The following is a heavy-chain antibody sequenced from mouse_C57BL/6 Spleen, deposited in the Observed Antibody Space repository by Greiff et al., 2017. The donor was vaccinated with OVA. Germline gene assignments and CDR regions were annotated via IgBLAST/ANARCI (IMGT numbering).Heavy chain of an antibody. CDR1: GYTFTTYP. J-gene: IGHJ4*01. V-gene: IGHV1-47*01. CDR3: AREGNSYAMDY. Sequence: VKVVESGAELVKPGASVKMSCKASGYTFTTYPIEWMKQNHGKSLEWIGNFHPYNDDTKYNEKFKGKATLTVEKSSSTVYLELSRLTSDDSAVYYCAREGNSYAMDYWGQGTSVTVSS. D-gene: IGHD2-1*01. CDR2: FHPYNDDT.